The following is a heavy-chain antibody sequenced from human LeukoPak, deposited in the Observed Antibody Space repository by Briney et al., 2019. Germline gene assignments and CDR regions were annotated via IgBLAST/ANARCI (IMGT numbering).Heavy chain of an antibody. V-gene: IGHV3-23*01. D-gene: IGHD1-7*01. J-gene: IGHJ4*02. CDR2: ISGSGGST. Sequence: GGSLRLSCAASGFTFSSYAMSWVRQAPGKGLEWVSAISGSGGSTYYADSVKGRFTISRDNSKNTLYLQMNSLRAEDTAVYYCARGGGNYMIFDSWGQGTLVTVSS. CDR3: ARGGGNYMIFDS. CDR1: GFTFSSYA.